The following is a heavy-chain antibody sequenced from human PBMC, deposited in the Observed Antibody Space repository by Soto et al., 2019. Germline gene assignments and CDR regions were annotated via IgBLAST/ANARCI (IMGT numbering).Heavy chain of an antibody. Sequence: GGSLRLSCAASGFTFSSYGMHWVRQAPGKGLEWVAVISYDGSNEYYADSVKGRFTISRDNSKNTLYLQMNSLRAEDTAVYYCAGDRDGYNNGAFDYWGQGTLVTVSS. CDR3: AGDRDGYNNGAFDY. J-gene: IGHJ4*02. CDR1: GFTFSSYG. CDR2: ISYDGSNE. D-gene: IGHD5-12*01. V-gene: IGHV3-30*03.